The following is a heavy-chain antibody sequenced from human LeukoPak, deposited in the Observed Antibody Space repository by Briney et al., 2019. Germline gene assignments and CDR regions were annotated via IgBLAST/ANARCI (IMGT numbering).Heavy chain of an antibody. J-gene: IGHJ4*02. Sequence: ASVKVSCKASQYTFTDYAVHWVRQAPGQRLEWMGWINAGNGKTKYSQSFQGRVTMTTDTSTSTAYMELRSLRSDDTAVYYCARAAVPAACDYWGQGTLVTVSS. V-gene: IGHV1-3*01. CDR1: QYTFTDYA. CDR2: INAGNGKT. CDR3: ARAAVPAACDY. D-gene: IGHD2-2*01.